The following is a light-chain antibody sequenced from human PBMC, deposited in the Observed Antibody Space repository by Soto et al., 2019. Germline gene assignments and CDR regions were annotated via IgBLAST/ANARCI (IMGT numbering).Light chain of an antibody. Sequence: QSALTQPASVSGSLGQSITISCSGTSSDVGAYNYVSWYQQYPGKAPKLMIYHVTDRPSGVSNRFSGSKSGNTASLTISGLQAEDGADYYCCSYTTSNTFVFGTGTKVTVL. V-gene: IGLV2-14*01. J-gene: IGLJ1*01. CDR1: SSDVGAYNY. CDR3: CSYTTSNTFV. CDR2: HVT.